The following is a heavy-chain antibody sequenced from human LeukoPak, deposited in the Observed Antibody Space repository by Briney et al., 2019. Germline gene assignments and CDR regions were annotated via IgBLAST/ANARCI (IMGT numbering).Heavy chain of an antibody. CDR3: AKDSRALIGYCSSTSCPRGY. V-gene: IGHV3-30*02. D-gene: IGHD2-2*01. J-gene: IGHJ4*02. Sequence: GGSLRLSCVGSGFTFSTYGIHWVRQAPGKGLEWVAFIRYDGSNKHYADSVKGRFTISRDNSKNTLYLQMNSLRAEDTAVYYCAKDSRALIGYCSSTSCPRGYWGQGTLVTVSS. CDR1: GFTFSTYG. CDR2: IRYDGSNK.